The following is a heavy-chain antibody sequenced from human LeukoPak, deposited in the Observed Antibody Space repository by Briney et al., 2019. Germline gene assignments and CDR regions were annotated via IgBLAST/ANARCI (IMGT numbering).Heavy chain of an antibody. D-gene: IGHD1-26*01. CDR1: GYSFTSYW. V-gene: IGHV5-51*01. Sequence: GESLNTSCKASGYSFTSYWIGWVRPMPGKGLEWMGIIYPSDTGSRYSPSFQGQVTISADKSISTAYLQWSSLKSSDTAMYYCARQGGSYLGDAFDIWGQGTMVTVSS. CDR2: IYPSDTGS. CDR3: ARQGGSYLGDAFDI. J-gene: IGHJ3*02.